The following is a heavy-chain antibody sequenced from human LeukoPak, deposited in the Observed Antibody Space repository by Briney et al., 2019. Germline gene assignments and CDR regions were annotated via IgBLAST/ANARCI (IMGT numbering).Heavy chain of an antibody. J-gene: IGHJ4*02. CDR3: ASIVVVPAAMGHDY. CDR2: INHSGST. Sequence: PSETLSLTCAVYGGSFSGYYWSWIRQPPGKGLEWIGEINHSGSTYYNPSLKSRVTISVDTSKNQFSLKLSSVTAADTAVYYCASIVVVPAAMGHDYWGQGTLVTVSS. D-gene: IGHD2-2*01. CDR1: GGSFSGYY. V-gene: IGHV4-34*01.